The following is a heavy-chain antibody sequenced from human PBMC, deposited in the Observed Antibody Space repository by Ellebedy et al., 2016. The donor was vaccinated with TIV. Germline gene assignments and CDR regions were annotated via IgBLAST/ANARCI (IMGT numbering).Heavy chain of an antibody. J-gene: IGHJ3*02. CDR2: IYHSGST. CDR1: GGSISSGGYS. CDR3: ARARYYDTSGYLDAFDI. Sequence: MPSETLSLTCAVSGGSISSGGYSWSWIRQPPGKGLEWIGYIYHSGSTYNNPSLKSRVTISVDRSKNQFSLRLSSVTAADTAVYYCARARYYDTSGYLDAFDIWGQGTVVTVSS. D-gene: IGHD3-22*01. V-gene: IGHV4-30-2*01.